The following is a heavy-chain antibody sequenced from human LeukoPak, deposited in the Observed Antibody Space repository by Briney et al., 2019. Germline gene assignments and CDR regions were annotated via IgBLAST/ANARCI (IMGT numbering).Heavy chain of an antibody. D-gene: IGHD2-15*01. CDR2: INHSGST. J-gene: IGHJ4*02. CDR1: GGSFSGYY. V-gene: IGHV4-34*01. CDR3: ARAVAGVDY. Sequence: SETLSLTCAVYGGSFSGYYWSWIRQPPGKGLEWIGEINHSGSTNYNPSLKSRVTISVDTSKNQFSLKLSSVTAADTAVYYCARAVAGVDYWGQGTLVAASS.